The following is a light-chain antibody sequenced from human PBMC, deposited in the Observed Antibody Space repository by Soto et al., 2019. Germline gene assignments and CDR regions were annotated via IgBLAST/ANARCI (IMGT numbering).Light chain of an antibody. CDR1: NSNIGAGND. CDR2: GDT. Sequence: QLVLTQPPSVSGAPGQRVTISCTGGNSNIGAGNDVHWYQQISGTAPKLLIYGDTNRPSGVPDRFSGSKSGTSASLAITGLQAEDEADYYCHSYDSSLSGSVFGGGTKLTVL. CDR3: HSYDSSLSGSV. V-gene: IGLV1-40*01. J-gene: IGLJ3*02.